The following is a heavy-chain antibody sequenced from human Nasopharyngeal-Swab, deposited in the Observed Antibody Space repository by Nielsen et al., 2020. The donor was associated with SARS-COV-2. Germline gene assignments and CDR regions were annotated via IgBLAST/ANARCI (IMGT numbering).Heavy chain of an antibody. CDR1: GFTLSSNS. J-gene: IGHJ6*02. D-gene: IGHD3-16*01. CDR2: IYSGGST. Sequence: GESLKISCAASGFTLSSNSMNWVRQAPGKGLEWVSVIYSGGSTFYADSVKGRFTISRDNSKNTLYLQMNTLRAEDTAVYYCARDGVIYGVDVWGQGTTVTVSS. V-gene: IGHV3-53*01. CDR3: ARDGVIYGVDV.